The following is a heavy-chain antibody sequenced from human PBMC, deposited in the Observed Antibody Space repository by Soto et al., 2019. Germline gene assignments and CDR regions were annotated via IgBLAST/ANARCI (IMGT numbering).Heavy chain of an antibody. Sequence: VASVKVSCKASGGTFSSYAISWVRQAPGQGLEWMGGIIPIFGTANYAQKFQGRVTITADESTSTAYMELSSLRSEDTAVYYCASAHDFWSGYQAPLYYYYGMDVWGQGTTVTVSS. J-gene: IGHJ6*02. CDR2: IIPIFGTA. D-gene: IGHD3-3*01. CDR1: GGTFSSYA. V-gene: IGHV1-69*13. CDR3: ASAHDFWSGYQAPLYYYYGMDV.